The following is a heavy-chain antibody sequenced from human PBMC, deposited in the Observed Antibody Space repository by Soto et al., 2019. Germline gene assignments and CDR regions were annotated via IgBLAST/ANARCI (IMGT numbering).Heavy chain of an antibody. CDR1: GGTFSNTA. J-gene: IGHJ4*02. V-gene: IGHV1-69*01. D-gene: IGHD5-18*01. CDR2: IIPIFGAA. CDR3: ATPAEPLDTRMLTGLAH. Sequence: QVQLVQSGAEVKKPGSSVKVSCKASGGTFSNTAFIWVRQAPGQWLEWMGGIIPIFGAANYAQNFQGRLRITAVDFACKAYMALHTLTSVDTAVHYCATPAEPLDTRMLTGLAHWGQGSLVAVSS.